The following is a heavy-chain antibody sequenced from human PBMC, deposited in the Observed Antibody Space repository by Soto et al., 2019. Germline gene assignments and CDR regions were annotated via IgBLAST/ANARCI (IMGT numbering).Heavy chain of an antibody. CDR3: ARHVAVVTPRGDYGMDV. J-gene: IGHJ6*02. V-gene: IGHV5-51*01. CDR1: GYSFTSYW. Sequence: GESLKISCKGSGYSFTSYWIGWVRQMPGKGLEWMGIIYPGDSDTRYSPSFQGQVTISADKSISTAYLQWSSLKALDTAMYYCARHVAVVTPRGDYGMDVWGQGTTVTVSS. CDR2: IYPGDSDT. D-gene: IGHD2-15*01.